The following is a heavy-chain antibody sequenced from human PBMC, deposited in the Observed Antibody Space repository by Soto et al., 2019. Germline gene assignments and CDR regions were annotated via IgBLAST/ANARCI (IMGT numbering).Heavy chain of an antibody. CDR1: GGSISSSSYY. J-gene: IGHJ6*02. CDR2: IYYSGST. Sequence: SETLSLTCTVSGGSISSSSYYWGWIRQPPGKGLEWIGSIYYSGSTYYNPSLKSRVTISVDTSKNQFSLKLSSVTAADTAVYYCARLAMVRVYYYYGMDVWGQGTTVTVSS. CDR3: ARLAMVRVYYYYGMDV. D-gene: IGHD3-10*01. V-gene: IGHV4-39*01.